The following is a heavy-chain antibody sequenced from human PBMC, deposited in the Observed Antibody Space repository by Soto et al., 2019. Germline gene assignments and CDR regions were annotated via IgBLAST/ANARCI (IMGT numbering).Heavy chain of an antibody. Sequence: EEQLVESGGGLVQPGRSLRLSCVGSGFISNDYAMHWVRQAPGKGLEWVSGIYWESNRIDYADSVKGRFTISRDNAKNSLFLQMNSLRADDTALYFCTKDITPGGADYWGPGTLVTVSS. CDR1: GFISNDYA. CDR2: IYWESNRI. V-gene: IGHV3-9*02. J-gene: IGHJ4*02. CDR3: TKDITPGGADY. D-gene: IGHD3-16*01.